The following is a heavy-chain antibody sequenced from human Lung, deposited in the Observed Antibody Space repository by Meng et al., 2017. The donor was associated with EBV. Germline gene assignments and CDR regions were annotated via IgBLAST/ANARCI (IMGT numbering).Heavy chain of an antibody. J-gene: IGHJ4*02. D-gene: IGHD2-15*01. CDR1: VYAFTSYA. Sequence: QVQRVQSEFELKKPGASVKVSCKASVYAFTSYAMNWLRQAPGQGLEWMGWINTNTGNPTYAQGFTGRFVFSLDTSVSTAYLQISSLKAADTAVYYCARLYCSGGSCYTIDYWGQGTLVTVSS. CDR3: ARLYCSGGSCYTIDY. V-gene: IGHV7-4-1*02. CDR2: INTNTGNP.